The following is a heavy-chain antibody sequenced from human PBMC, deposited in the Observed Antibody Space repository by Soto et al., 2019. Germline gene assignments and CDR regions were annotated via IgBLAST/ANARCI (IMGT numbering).Heavy chain of an antibody. CDR1: GFTFDDYT. CDR3: AKASLNYYDSSGYFDYFDY. V-gene: IGHV3-43*01. J-gene: IGHJ4*02. CDR2: ISWDGGST. D-gene: IGHD3-22*01. Sequence: GGSLRLSCAASGFTFDDYTMHWVRQAPGKGLEWVSLISWDGGSTYYADSVKGRFTISRDNSKNSLYLQMNSLRTEDTALYYCAKASLNYYDSSGYFDYFDYWGQGTLVTVSS.